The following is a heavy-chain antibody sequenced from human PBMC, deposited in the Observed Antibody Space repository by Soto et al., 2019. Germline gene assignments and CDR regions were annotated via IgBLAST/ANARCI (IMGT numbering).Heavy chain of an antibody. D-gene: IGHD6-13*01. Sequence: GXSGKVYCKASAGTFSSYAISWVRRAPGQGLEWMGGIIPIFGTANYAQKFQGRVTITADESTSTAYMELSSLRSEDTAVYYFARDRIAAAGTSYYYYYGMDVWGQGTTVTVSS. J-gene: IGHJ6*02. CDR1: AGTFSSYA. CDR3: ARDRIAAAGTSYYYYYGMDV. CDR2: IIPIFGTA. V-gene: IGHV1-69*13.